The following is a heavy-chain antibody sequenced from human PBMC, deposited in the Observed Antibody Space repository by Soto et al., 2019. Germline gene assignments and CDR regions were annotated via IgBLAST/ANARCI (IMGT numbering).Heavy chain of an antibody. V-gene: IGHV3-23*01. CDR3: ASRGSGSNWYAD. CDR2: ITSGGGTT. J-gene: IGHJ4*02. CDR1: GFTFSTYA. D-gene: IGHD6-13*01. Sequence: GGSLRLSCAASGFTFSTYAMSWVRQAPGKGLEWVSAITSGGGTTYYTDSVKGRFTISRDSSKNTLYLQMNGLRDEDTAVYYCASRGSGSNWYADWGQGTLVTVSS.